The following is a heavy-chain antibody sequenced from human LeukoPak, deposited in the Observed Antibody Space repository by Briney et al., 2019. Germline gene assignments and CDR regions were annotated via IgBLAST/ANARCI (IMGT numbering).Heavy chain of an antibody. CDR1: GFTFSSYA. CDR3: ARASGWYLRTFDY. CDR2: ISYDGSNK. D-gene: IGHD6-19*01. J-gene: IGHJ4*02. Sequence: PGGSLRLSCAASGFTFSSYAMHWVRQAPGKGLEWVAVISYDGSNKYYADSVKGRFTISRDNSKNTLYLQMNSLRAEDTAVYYCARASGWYLRTFDYWGQGTLVTVSS. V-gene: IGHV3-30*04.